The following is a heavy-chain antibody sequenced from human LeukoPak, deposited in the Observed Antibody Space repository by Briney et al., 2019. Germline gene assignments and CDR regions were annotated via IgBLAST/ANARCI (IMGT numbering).Heavy chain of an antibody. Sequence: GGSLRLSCAASGFTFSSYGMSWVRQAPGKGLEWVSAISGSGGSTYYADSVKGRFTISRDNAKNSLYLQMNSLRAEDTAVYYCARGAFNIVVVPAARINYYYYYYMDVWGKGTTVTVSS. CDR2: ISGSGGST. D-gene: IGHD2-2*01. J-gene: IGHJ6*03. V-gene: IGHV3-23*01. CDR3: ARGAFNIVVVPAARINYYYYYYMDV. CDR1: GFTFSSYG.